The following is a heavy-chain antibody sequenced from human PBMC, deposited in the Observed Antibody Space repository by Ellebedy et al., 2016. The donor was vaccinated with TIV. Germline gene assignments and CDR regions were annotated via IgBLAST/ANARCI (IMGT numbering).Heavy chain of an antibody. CDR1: GFSFSWHW. CDR2: INNDGTAT. CDR3: ATRGGY. Sequence: GESLKISXAASGFSFSWHWMHWVRQAPGKGLVWVSRINNDGTATTYADSVKGRFTISRDNARKTVYLQMNSLRAEDTALYYCATRGGYWGQGTLVTVSS. V-gene: IGHV3-74*01. J-gene: IGHJ4*02.